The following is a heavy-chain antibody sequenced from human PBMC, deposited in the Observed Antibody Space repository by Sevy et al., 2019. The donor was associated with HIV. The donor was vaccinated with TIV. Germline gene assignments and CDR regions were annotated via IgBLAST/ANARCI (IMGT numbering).Heavy chain of an antibody. CDR3: ATGAGL. CDR1: GLTFSNYW. V-gene: IGHV3-7*01. CDR2: IKEDGSGK. D-gene: IGHD6-19*01. J-gene: IGHJ4*02. Sequence: GGSLRLSCVVSGLTFSNYWMTWVRQAPGKGLEWVANIKEDGSGKYYLFSVKDRFTISRDKAKNSLFLQMNSLRVDDTGVYYCATGAGLWGQGTLVTVSS.